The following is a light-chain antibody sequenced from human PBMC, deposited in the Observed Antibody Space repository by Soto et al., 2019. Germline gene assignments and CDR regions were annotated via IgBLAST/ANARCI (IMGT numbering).Light chain of an antibody. CDR1: QSISNY. Sequence: EIQMTQSPSSLSASVGDRVTITCRASQSISNYLSWYQQKAGKAPKLLIFDTSTLQSGVPSRFSGSGSGTAFTLTISSLQPEDFATYYCLQSFNTPLTFGGGSTIEIK. V-gene: IGKV1-39*01. CDR2: DTS. J-gene: IGKJ4*01. CDR3: LQSFNTPLT.